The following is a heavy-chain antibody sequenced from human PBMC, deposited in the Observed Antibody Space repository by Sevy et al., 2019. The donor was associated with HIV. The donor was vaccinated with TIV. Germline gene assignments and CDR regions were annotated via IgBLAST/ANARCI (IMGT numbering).Heavy chain of an antibody. CDR2: ISYDGSNK. CDR3: ARDSPIMITFGGVKSYYYYMDV. Sequence: GGSLRLSCAVSGFSFDSYGMTWVRQAPGKGLEWVAVISYDGSNKYYADSVKGRFTISRDNSKNTLYLQMNSLRAEDTAVYYCARDSPIMITFGGVKSYYYYMDVWGKGTTVTVSS. D-gene: IGHD3-16*01. CDR1: GFSFDSYG. V-gene: IGHV3-30-3*01. J-gene: IGHJ6*03.